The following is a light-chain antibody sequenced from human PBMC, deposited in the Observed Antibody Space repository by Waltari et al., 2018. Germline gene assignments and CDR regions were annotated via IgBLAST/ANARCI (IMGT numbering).Light chain of an antibody. V-gene: IGLV2-14*03. CDR1: SSDVGGFHF. CDR2: DVS. Sequence: QSALTQPASVSGSPGQSITISCPGSSSDVGGFHFVSWFQHHPGKAPKLMIYDVSQRPSGVSHRFSGTKSGNTASLTISGLQPGDEADYYCNSYTTSSTFVFGSGTKVTV. CDR3: NSYTTSSTFV. J-gene: IGLJ1*01.